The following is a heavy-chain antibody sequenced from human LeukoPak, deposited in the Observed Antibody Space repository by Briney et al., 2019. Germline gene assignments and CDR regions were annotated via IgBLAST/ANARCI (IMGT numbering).Heavy chain of an antibody. CDR1: GFTFSSYA. CDR3: AGSYDSSGFSEH. V-gene: IGHV3-23*01. CDR2: ISGSGGST. J-gene: IGHJ1*01. Sequence: GGSLRLSCAASGFTFSSYAMSWVRQAPGKGLEWVSAISGSGGSTYYADSVKGRFTISRDNSKNTLYLQMNSLRAEDTAVYYCAGSYDSSGFSEHWGQGTLVTVSS. D-gene: IGHD3-22*01.